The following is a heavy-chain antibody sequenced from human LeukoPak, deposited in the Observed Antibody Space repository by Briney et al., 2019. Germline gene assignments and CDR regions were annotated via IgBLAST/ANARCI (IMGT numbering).Heavy chain of an antibody. V-gene: IGHV3-30*04. CDR1: AFTSSSYA. D-gene: IGHD3-16*02. CDR3: AREYYDYVWGSYRPSTNLFDY. J-gene: IGHJ4*02. CDR2: ISYDGSNK. Sequence: GGSLRLSSAAAAFTSSSYAMHWVRPAPGKGLEWVAVISYDGSNKYYADSVEGRFTISGDNSKNTLYLQMNSLRAEDTAVYYCAREYYDYVWGSYRPSTNLFDYWGQGTLVTVSS.